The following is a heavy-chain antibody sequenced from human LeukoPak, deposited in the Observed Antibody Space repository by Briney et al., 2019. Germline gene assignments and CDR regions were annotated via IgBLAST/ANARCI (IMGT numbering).Heavy chain of an antibody. Sequence: AGGSLRLSCAASGFTFSSYAMSWVRQAPGKGLEWVSAISGSGSPTYYADSVKGRFTISRDNSKNTLYLQMNSLRAEDTAVYYCAKDWFKGGYSYGYLFDYWGQGTLVTVSS. CDR2: ISGSGSPT. V-gene: IGHV3-23*01. CDR1: GFTFSSYA. CDR3: AKDWFKGGYSYGYLFDY. J-gene: IGHJ4*02. D-gene: IGHD5-18*01.